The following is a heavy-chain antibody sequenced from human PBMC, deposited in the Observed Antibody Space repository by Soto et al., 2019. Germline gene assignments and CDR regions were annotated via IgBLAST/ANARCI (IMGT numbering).Heavy chain of an antibody. CDR2: INAGNGNT. V-gene: IGHV1-3*01. D-gene: IGHD2-2*01. CDR3: ARDLVGWPDY. J-gene: IGHJ4*02. CDR1: GYTFTGYA. Sequence: QVQLVQSGAEVKKPGASVKVSCKASGYTFTGYAMHWVRQAPGQRLEWMVWINAGNGNTKYSQKFQGRVTMTRETSAITAYMELLSLRSEDTAVYYCARDLVGWPDYWGQGTLVTVSS.